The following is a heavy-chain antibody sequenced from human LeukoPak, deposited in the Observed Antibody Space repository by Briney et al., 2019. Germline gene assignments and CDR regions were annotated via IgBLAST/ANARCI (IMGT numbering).Heavy chain of an antibody. CDR3: ARRIAAAGKGNYFDY. V-gene: IGHV1-8*01. Sequence: GASVKVSCKASGYTFTSYNINWVRQATGQGLEWMGWMNPNSGNTGYAQKFQGRVTMTRNTSISTAYMELSSLRSEDTAVYYCARRIAAAGKGNYFDYWGQGILVTVSS. CDR2: MNPNSGNT. CDR1: GYTFTSYN. J-gene: IGHJ4*02. D-gene: IGHD6-13*01.